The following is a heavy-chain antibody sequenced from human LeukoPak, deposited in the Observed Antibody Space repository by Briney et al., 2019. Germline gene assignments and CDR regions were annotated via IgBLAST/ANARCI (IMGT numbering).Heavy chain of an antibody. Sequence: GGSLRLSCAASGYTFNSYLMHWVRQAPGKGLVWVSRINSDGSSPTYADSVKGRFTISRDNAKDTLYLQMNSLRAEDTAVYYCARVGGSSWGYFYYHMDVWGKGTAVTVSS. J-gene: IGHJ6*03. CDR1: GYTFNSYL. V-gene: IGHV3-74*01. CDR3: ARVGGSSWGYFYYHMDV. D-gene: IGHD6-13*01. CDR2: INSDGSSP.